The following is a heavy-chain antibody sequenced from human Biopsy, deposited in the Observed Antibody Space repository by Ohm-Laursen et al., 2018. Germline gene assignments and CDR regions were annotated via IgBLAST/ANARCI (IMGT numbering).Heavy chain of an antibody. Sequence: EASVKVSCKTSGYTFTDYYIHWVRQSPGQGLEWMGWINPNSGATNSAQKFRDRVTLTRDTSISAVYIDLRRLKSDDAAIYYCARDRMTDVFGGPTRTDVFDSWGQGTPVTVPS. J-gene: IGHJ4*02. CDR3: ARDRMTDVFGGPTRTDVFDS. CDR2: INPNSGAT. D-gene: IGHD3-10*01. V-gene: IGHV1-2*02. CDR1: GYTFTDYY.